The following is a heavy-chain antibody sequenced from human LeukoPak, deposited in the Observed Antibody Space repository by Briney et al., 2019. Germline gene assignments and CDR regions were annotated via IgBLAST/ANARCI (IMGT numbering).Heavy chain of an antibody. CDR1: GFTFSSYA. V-gene: IGHV3-23*01. J-gene: IGHJ4*02. CDR3: ARVEQWLTTAGFDY. Sequence: PGGSLRLSCAASGFTFSSYAMSWVRQAPGKGLEWVSAISGSGGSTYYADSVKGRFTISRDNSKNTLYLQMNSLRAEDTAVYYCARVEQWLTTAGFDYWGQGTLVTVSS. D-gene: IGHD6-19*01. CDR2: ISGSGGST.